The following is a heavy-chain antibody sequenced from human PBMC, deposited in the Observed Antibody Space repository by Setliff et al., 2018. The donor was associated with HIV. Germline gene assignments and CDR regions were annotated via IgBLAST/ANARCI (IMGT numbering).Heavy chain of an antibody. D-gene: IGHD1-26*01. V-gene: IGHV1-2*06. CDR2: FNPKTGVA. J-gene: IGHJ4*02. Sequence: ASVKVSCKASGYTFTGYYLHWVRQAPGQGLQWMGRFNPKTGVAHFAQTFQGRVTMTRDTSIGIAFMELSRVKSADTAVYFCARGTVVGATIYYFDYWGQGTLVTVSS. CDR1: GYTFTGYY. CDR3: ARGTVVGATIYYFDY.